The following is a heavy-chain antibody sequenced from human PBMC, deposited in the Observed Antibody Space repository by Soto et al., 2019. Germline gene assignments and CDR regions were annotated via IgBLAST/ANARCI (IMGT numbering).Heavy chain of an antibody. CDR2: IYHSGST. D-gene: IGHD6-13*01. V-gene: IGHV4-38-2*01. J-gene: IGHJ5*02. CDR1: GYSISSVYY. CDR3: ARVIAAAAPSWFDP. Sequence: PSETLSLTCAVSGYSISSVYYWGLIRQPPGKGLEWIGSIYHSGSTYYNPSLKSRVTISVDTSKNQFSLRLSSVTAADTAVYYCARVIAAAAPSWFDPWGQGTLVTGSS.